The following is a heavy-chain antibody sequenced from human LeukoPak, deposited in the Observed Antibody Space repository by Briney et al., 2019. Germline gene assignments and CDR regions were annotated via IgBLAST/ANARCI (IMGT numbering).Heavy chain of an antibody. V-gene: IGHV1-46*01. CDR2: INPSGGST. J-gene: IGHJ2*01. CDR3: ARDGGLLWFGESWYFDL. CDR1: GYTFTSYY. D-gene: IGHD3-10*01. Sequence: ASVKVSCKASGYTFTSYYMHWVRQAPGQGLEWMGIINPSGGSTSYAQEFQGRVTMTRDTSTSTVYMELSSLRSEDTAVYYCARDGGLLWFGESWYFDLWGRGTLVTVSS.